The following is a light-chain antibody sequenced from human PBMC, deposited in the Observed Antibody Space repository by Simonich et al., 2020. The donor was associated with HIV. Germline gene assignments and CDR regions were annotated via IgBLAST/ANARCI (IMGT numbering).Light chain of an antibody. CDR1: NIRSKT. V-gene: IGLV3-21*03. CDR2: DDR. CDR3: QVWESSSDHWV. Sequence: SYVLTQPPSVSVAPGTTARIPCGGDNIRSKTVHWYQQKPGQAPVLVVYDDRDRPSWIPERFSGANSGNTATLTISRVEAGDEADYYCQVWESSSDHWVFGGGTKLTVL. J-gene: IGLJ3*02.